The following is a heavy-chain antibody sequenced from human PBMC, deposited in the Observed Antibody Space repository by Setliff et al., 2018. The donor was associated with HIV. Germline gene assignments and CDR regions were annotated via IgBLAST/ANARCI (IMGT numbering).Heavy chain of an antibody. CDR1: SGSISTYY. D-gene: IGHD2-21*02. CDR2: IYYTGST. V-gene: IGHV4-59*01. Sequence: PSETLSLTCTVSSGSISTYYWTWIRQPPGKGLEYIGYIYYTGSTDYNPSLNGRVTISIDMSKSQFSLKLNSVTAADTAVYYCARAMRGVVVTNMYYYYGMDVWGQGTTVTVSS. CDR3: ARAMRGVVVTNMYYYYGMDV. J-gene: IGHJ6*02.